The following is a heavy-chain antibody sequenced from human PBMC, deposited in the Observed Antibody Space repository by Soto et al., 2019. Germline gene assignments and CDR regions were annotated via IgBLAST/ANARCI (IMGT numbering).Heavy chain of an antibody. CDR3: VRHRVGSYYYFDY. V-gene: IGHV5-10-1*01. CDR2: IDPSDSYT. J-gene: IGHJ4*02. CDR1: GYTFPDYW. Sequence: GESRELTCQGSGYTFPDYWMTWVRQMPGKGLEWMGRIDPSDSYTSNSPSFQGHVTISADTSINTAYMQWSSLKASDTAMYYCVRHRVGSYYYFDYWGQGTLVTVSS. D-gene: IGHD1-26*01.